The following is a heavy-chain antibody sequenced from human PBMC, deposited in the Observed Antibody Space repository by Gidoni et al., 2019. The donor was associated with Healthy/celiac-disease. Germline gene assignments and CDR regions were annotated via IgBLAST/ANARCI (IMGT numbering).Heavy chain of an antibody. CDR3: ARHYYDSSGYTTPYYFDY. V-gene: IGHV4-31*03. D-gene: IGHD3-22*01. CDR1: GGSISRGGYS. Sequence: QVQLQESGPGLVTPSQTLSLTCTVSGGSISRGGYSWSWLRQHPGKGLEWIGYIYYSGSTYYNPSLKSRVTISVDTSKNQFSLKLSSVTAADTAVYYCARHYYDSSGYTTPYYFDYWGQGTLVTVSS. CDR2: IYYSGST. J-gene: IGHJ4*02.